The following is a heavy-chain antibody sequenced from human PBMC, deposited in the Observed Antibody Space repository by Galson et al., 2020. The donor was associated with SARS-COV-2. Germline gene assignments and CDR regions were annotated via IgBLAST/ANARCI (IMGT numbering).Heavy chain of an antibody. V-gene: IGHV4-59*11. CDR3: AREDYGDYNPNIFDP. CDR2: VYYTGAT. Sequence: ETSETLSLTCTVSGGSFTTHYWSWIRQPPGKGLEWIGYVYYTGATNYNPSLKRRFTISVDTSKNEFSLSLSSVTAADTAMYYCAREDYGDYNPNIFDPWGPGILVTVSS. CDR1: GGSFTTHY. J-gene: IGHJ5*02. D-gene: IGHD4-17*01.